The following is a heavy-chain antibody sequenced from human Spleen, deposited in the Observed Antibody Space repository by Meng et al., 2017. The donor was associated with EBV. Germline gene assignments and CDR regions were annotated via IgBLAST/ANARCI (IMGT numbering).Heavy chain of an antibody. CDR2: FADGGTT. Sequence: QVQLQLSGAGLLKPSEPLSLTCAVDGASLRGHYWGWVRQPPGKGLEWIGTFADGGTTYYNPSLQSRVTISVDISKDQFSLNLNSVTAADTAVYFCARGEWGSAWDYWGQGSLVTVSS. V-gene: IGHV4-34*01. CDR1: GASLRGHY. J-gene: IGHJ4*02. CDR3: ARGEWGSAWDY. D-gene: IGHD6-19*01.